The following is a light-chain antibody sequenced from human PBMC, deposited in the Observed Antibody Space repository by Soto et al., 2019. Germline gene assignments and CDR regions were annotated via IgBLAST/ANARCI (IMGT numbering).Light chain of an antibody. V-gene: IGLV1-40*01. CDR1: SSNIGAGYD. CDR2: GNN. CDR3: QSYDSSLSGYV. Sequence: QSVLTQPPSVSGAPGHRFTISCTGSSSNIGAGYDVYWYQQLPGTAPKLLIYGNNNRPSGVPDRFSGSKSGTSASLAITGLQSQDEADYSCQSYDSSLSGYVFGTGTKVTVL. J-gene: IGLJ1*01.